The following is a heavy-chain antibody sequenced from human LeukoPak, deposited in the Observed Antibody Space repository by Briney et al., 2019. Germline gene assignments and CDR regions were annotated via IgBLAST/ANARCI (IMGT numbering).Heavy chain of an antibody. CDR2: MNPNSGNT. J-gene: IGHJ4*02. Sequence: ASVKVSCKASGYTFTSYDINWVRQATGQGLEWMGWMNPNSGNTGYAQKFQGRVTMTRNTSISTAYMELNSLRAEDTAVYYCGRGYPYYFDHWGQGTLVTVSS. CDR3: GRGYPYYFDH. V-gene: IGHV1-8*01. CDR1: GYTFTSYD.